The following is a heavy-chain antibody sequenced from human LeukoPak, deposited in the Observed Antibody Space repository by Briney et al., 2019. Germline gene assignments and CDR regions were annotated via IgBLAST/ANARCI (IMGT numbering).Heavy chain of an antibody. CDR3: AKGHDYSNYACFDF. D-gene: IGHD4-11*01. V-gene: IGHV3-21*04. CDR2: ISSSSSYI. CDR1: GFTFSSYS. J-gene: IGHJ4*02. Sequence: GGSLRLSCAASGFTFSSYSMNWVRQAPGKGLEWVSSISSSSSYIYYADSVKGRFTISRDNAKNSLFLQMNSLRAEDTALYYCAKGHDYSNYACFDFWGRGTLVTVSS.